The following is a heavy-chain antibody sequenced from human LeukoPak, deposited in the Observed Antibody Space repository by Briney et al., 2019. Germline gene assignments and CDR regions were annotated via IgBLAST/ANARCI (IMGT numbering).Heavy chain of an antibody. J-gene: IGHJ4*02. Sequence: ASVKVSCKASGGTFSSYTFNWVRQAPGQGLEWMGGIIPIFGTSNSAQKVQGRVTITADESTSTPYMELSSLRSEDTAVYYCARGDSSGWYYFDYWGQGTLVTVSS. D-gene: IGHD6-19*01. CDR3: ARGDSSGWYYFDY. CDR2: IIPIFGTS. V-gene: IGHV1-69*13. CDR1: GGTFSSYT.